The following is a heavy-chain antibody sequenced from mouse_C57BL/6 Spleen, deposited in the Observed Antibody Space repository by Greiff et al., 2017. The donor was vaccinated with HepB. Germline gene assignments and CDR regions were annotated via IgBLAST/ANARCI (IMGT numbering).Heavy chain of an antibody. V-gene: IGHV5-4*03. CDR2: ISDGGSYT. CDR1: GFTFSSYA. J-gene: IGHJ2*01. D-gene: IGHD1-1*01. CDR3: ARGSSFFDY. Sequence: EVMLVESGGGLVKPGGSLKLSCAVSGFTFSSYAMSWVRQTPEKRLEWVATISDGGSYTYYPDNVKGRFTISRDNAKNNLYLQMSHLKSEDTAMYYCARGSSFFDYWGQGTTLTVSS.